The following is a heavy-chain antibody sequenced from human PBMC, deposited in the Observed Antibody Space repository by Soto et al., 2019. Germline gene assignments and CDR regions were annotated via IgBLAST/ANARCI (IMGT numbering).Heavy chain of an antibody. J-gene: IGHJ6*03. CDR2: INHSGST. V-gene: IGHV4-34*01. D-gene: IGHD3-10*01. CDR1: GGSISSYY. Sequence: PSETLSLTCTVSGGSISSYYWSWIRQPPGKGLEWIGEINHSGSTNYNPSLKSRVTISVDTSKNQFSLKLSSVTAADTAVYYCARALWFGEELRPQSYYYMDVWGKGTTVTVSS. CDR3: ARALWFGEELRPQSYYYMDV.